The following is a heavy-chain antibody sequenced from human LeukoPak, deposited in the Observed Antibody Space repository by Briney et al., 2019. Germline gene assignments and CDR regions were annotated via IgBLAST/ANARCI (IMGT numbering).Heavy chain of an antibody. Sequence: PAGSLRRYCAASGFTINSNAISWVRQAPGKGLEWVSNIGGSGDNTSYADSVRGRFTISRDNSKNMLHLQMSSLKGEDTALYYCVRRGDASSGWGDHDYWGQGALVTVSA. V-gene: IGHV3-23*01. J-gene: IGHJ4*02. CDR2: IGGSGDNT. CDR3: VRRGDASSGWGDHDY. D-gene: IGHD6-19*01. CDR1: GFTINSNA.